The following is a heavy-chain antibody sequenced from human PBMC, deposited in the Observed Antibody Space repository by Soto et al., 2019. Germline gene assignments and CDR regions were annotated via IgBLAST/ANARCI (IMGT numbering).Heavy chain of an antibody. CDR2: ISYDGSNK. Sequence: PGGSLRLSCAASGFTFSSYGMHWVRQAPGKGLEWVAVISYDGSNKYYADSVKGRFTISRDNSKNTLYLQMNSLRAEDTAVYYCAKDTAMVMEVDYWGQGTLVTVSS. CDR3: AKDTAMVMEVDY. D-gene: IGHD5-18*01. J-gene: IGHJ4*02. V-gene: IGHV3-30*18. CDR1: GFTFSSYG.